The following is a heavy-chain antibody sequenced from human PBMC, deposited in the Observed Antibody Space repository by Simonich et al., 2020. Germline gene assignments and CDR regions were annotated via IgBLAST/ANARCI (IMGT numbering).Heavy chain of an antibody. CDR1: GFTFSSYS. J-gene: IGHJ4*02. CDR3: ARARGDSSSWYFDY. V-gene: IGHV3-21*01. D-gene: IGHD6-13*01. CDR2: IRSSSSYI. Sequence: EVQLVESGGGLVKPGGSLRLSCAASGFTFSSYSMNWVRQAPGKGLEWVSSIRSSSSYIYYAGSGKGRFTISRDNAKNSLYLQMNSLRAEDTAVYYCARARGDSSSWYFDYWGQGTLVTVSS.